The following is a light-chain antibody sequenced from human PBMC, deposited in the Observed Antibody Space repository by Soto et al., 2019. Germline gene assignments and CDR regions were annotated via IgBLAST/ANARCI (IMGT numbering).Light chain of an antibody. V-gene: IGKV1-5*03. CDR3: QQYNSYSLT. CDR2: KAS. J-gene: IGKJ4*01. CDR1: QSISSW. Sequence: DIQMTQSPSTLSASVGDRVTITCRASQSISSWLAWYQQKPGKAPKVLIYKASSLESGVPSRFSGSGSGTEFTLTISSLQPDDFATYYCQQYNSYSLTFGGGSKLEIK.